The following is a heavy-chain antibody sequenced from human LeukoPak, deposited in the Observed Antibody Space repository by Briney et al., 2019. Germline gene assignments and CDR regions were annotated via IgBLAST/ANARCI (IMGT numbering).Heavy chain of an antibody. CDR3: ARGNFYIAAAGTRWFDP. V-gene: IGHV4-34*01. Sequence: PLETLSLTCAVYGGSFSGYYWSWIRQPPGKGLEWIGEINHSGSTNYNPSLKSRVTISVDTSKNQFSLKLSSVTAADTAVYYCARGNFYIAAAGTRWFDPWGQGTLVTVSS. CDR2: INHSGST. D-gene: IGHD6-13*01. CDR1: GGSFSGYY. J-gene: IGHJ5*02.